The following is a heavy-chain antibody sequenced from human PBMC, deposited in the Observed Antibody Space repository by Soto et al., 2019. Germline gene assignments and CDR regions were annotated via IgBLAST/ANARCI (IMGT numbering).Heavy chain of an antibody. CDR1: GFTFSSSP. J-gene: IGHJ4*02. D-gene: IGHD3-3*01. Sequence: EVQLLESGGGLVQPGGSLRLSCAASGFTFSSSPMSWVRQAPGKGLDWVSAINCCGGSTFYADSVKGRFTISRDDSKNTPYLQMNSLRAEDTAVYYCAKTHYDLLDYWGQGTLVTVSS. V-gene: IGHV3-23*01. CDR2: INCCGGST. CDR3: AKTHYDLLDY.